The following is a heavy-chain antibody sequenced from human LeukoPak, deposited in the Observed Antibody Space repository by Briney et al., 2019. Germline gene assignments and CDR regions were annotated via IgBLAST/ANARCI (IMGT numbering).Heavy chain of an antibody. D-gene: IGHD4-23*01. CDR1: GGSISSGGYY. CDR3: ARVSPVDYGGWWFDP. J-gene: IGHJ5*02. V-gene: IGHV4-31*03. CDR2: IYYSGST. Sequence: SQTLSLTCTVSGGSISSGGYYWSWIRQHPGKGLEWIGYIYYSGSTYYNPPLKSRVTISVDTSKNQFSLKLSSVTAADTAVYYCARVSPVDYGGWWFDPWGQGTLVTVSS.